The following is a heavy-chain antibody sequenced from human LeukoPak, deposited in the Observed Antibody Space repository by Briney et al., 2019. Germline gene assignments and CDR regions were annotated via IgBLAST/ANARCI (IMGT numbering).Heavy chain of an antibody. CDR1: GGSITSYY. CDR2: IHTSGST. D-gene: IGHD6-6*01. Sequence: PSETLSLTCTVSGGSITSYYWTSIRQPAGKGLEWIGRIHTSGSTNYNPSLKSRVTMSVDTSKNQFSLNLSSVTAADTAMYYCAREFSGTSIAARVFDSWGQGTLVTVSS. CDR3: AREFSGTSIAARVFDS. V-gene: IGHV4-4*07. J-gene: IGHJ4*02.